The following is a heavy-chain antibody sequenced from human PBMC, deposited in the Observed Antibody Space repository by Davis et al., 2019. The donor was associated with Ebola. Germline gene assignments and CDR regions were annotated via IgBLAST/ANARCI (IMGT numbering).Heavy chain of an antibody. J-gene: IGHJ6*02. D-gene: IGHD1-1*01. CDR2: IKQDEREK. V-gene: IGHV3-7*03. CDR3: ARDLLEPLYYYYGMDV. Sequence: GGSLRLSCTASGFTFCAYWMSWVRQLPGGGLQWVGSIKQDEREKDYVDSVKGRFTVSRDNPKNSLYLQMNRLRAEDAAVYYCARDLLEPLYYYYGMDVWGQGTTVTVSS. CDR1: GFTFCAYW.